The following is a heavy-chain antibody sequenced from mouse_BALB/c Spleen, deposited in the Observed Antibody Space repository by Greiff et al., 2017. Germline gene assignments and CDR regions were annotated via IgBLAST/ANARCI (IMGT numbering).Heavy chain of an antibody. CDR3: ARYGMDY. CDR1: GFTFSDYY. J-gene: IGHJ4*01. V-gene: IGHV5-4*02. CDR2: ISDGGSYT. Sequence: EVQVVESGGGLVKPGGSLKLSCAASGFTFSDYYMYWVRQTPEKRLEWVATISDGGSYTYYPDSVKGRFTISRDNAKNNLYLQMSSLKSEDTAMYYCARYGMDYWGQGTSVTVSS.